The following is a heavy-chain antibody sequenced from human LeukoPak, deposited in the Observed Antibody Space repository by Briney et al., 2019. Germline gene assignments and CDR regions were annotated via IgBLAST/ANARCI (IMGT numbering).Heavy chain of an antibody. D-gene: IGHD3-16*01. CDR2: ISSSGGST. Sequence: ETLSLTCTVYGGSVTSGAYYWSWIRQAPGKGLEWVSVISSSGGSTYYADSVKGRFTISRDNSKNTLYLQMNSLRAEDTAVYYCAKVFWGDGDAFDIWGQGTMVTVSS. CDR3: AKVFWGDGDAFDI. J-gene: IGHJ3*02. CDR1: GGSVTSGAYY. V-gene: IGHV3-23*01.